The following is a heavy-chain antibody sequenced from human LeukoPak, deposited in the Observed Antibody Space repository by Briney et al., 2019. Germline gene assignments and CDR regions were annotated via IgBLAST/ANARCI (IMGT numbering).Heavy chain of an antibody. D-gene: IGHD1-1*01. CDR3: TRDRGAYNLYDY. J-gene: IGHJ4*02. CDR1: GFTFGDYA. CDR2: IRSKAYGETA. V-gene: IGHV3-49*03. Sequence: PGGSLRLSCTASGFTFGDYAMSWIRQAPGKGLERVGFIRSKAYGETADYAASVKGRFTISRDDSKAIAYLQMNSLKTEDTAVYHCTRDRGAYNLYDYWGQGTQVTVSS.